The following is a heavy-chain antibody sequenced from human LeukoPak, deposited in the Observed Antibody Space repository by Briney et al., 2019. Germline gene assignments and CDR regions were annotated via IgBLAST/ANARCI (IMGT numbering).Heavy chain of an antibody. CDR3: ASQYSGSYSHFDY. Sequence: GESLKISCKGSGYSFTSYWIGWVRQMPGKGLEWMGIIYPGDSDTRYSPSFQGQVTISAGKSISTAYLQWSSLKASDTAMYYCASQYSGSYSHFDYWGQGTLVTVSS. V-gene: IGHV5-51*01. D-gene: IGHD1-26*01. CDR1: GYSFTSYW. CDR2: IYPGDSDT. J-gene: IGHJ4*02.